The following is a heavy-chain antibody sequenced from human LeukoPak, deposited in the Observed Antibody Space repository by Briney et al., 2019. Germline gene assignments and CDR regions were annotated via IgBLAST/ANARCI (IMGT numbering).Heavy chain of an antibody. V-gene: IGHV3-30-3*02. J-gene: IGHJ4*02. Sequence: PGRSLRLSCAASGFTFSSYAMHWVRQAPGKGLEWVAVISYDGSNKYYADSVKGRFTISRDNSKNTLYLQMNSLRAEDTPVYYCARSGGWYRYYFDYWGQGTLVTVSS. CDR1: GFTFSSYA. CDR3: ARSGGWYRYYFDY. D-gene: IGHD6-19*01. CDR2: ISYDGSNK.